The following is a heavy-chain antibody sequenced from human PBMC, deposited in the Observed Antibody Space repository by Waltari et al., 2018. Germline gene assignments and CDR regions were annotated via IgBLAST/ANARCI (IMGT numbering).Heavy chain of an antibody. CDR3: AREATHSYYYFLDV. V-gene: IGHV1-2*06. CDR2: IKPNSGDT. CDR1: GYTFTGRY. J-gene: IGHJ6*03. Sequence: QVQLVQSGAEVKKPGASVKVSCEASGYTFTGRYLHWVRQAPGQGLEWMGRIKPNSGDTDYAQKVQDRVTMTRDTSSSTAYMELSGLRSDDTAVYYCAREATHSYYYFLDVWGKGTTVTVSS.